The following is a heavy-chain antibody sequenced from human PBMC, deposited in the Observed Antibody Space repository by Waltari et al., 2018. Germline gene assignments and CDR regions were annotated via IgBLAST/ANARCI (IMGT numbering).Heavy chain of an antibody. CDR2: IYYRGTT. V-gene: IGHV4-39*07. J-gene: IGHJ4*02. CDR1: GGSISSRSYY. CDR3: VRDQILNSFDY. Sequence: QLQLQESGPGLVKPSETLSLTCTVSGGSISSRSYYWGWIRQPPGKGLEWIGNIYYRGTTYYNPSLKSRVTISVDTSKNQFSLKLSSVTAADTALYYCVRDQILNSFDYWGQGTLVTVSS.